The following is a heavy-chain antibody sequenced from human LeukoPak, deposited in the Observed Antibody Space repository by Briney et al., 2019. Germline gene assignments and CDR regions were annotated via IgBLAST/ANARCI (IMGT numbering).Heavy chain of an antibody. Sequence: GGSLRLSCAASGFTVSSNYMSWVRQAPGKGLEWVSVIYSGGSTYYADSVKGRFTISRDNSKNTLYLQMNSLRAEDTAVYYCARGASIVVVPAAMPFDYWGQGTLVTVSS. CDR1: GFTVSSNY. V-gene: IGHV3-53*01. J-gene: IGHJ4*02. D-gene: IGHD2-2*01. CDR3: ARGASIVVVPAAMPFDY. CDR2: IYSGGST.